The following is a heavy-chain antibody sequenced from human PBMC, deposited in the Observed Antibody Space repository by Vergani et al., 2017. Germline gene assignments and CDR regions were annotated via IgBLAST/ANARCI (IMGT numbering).Heavy chain of an antibody. V-gene: IGHV3-72*01. CDR2: IRHKGNDYTT. CDR3: GGVKGSNWNDQLYDS. J-gene: IGHJ3*02. D-gene: IGHD1-1*01. Sequence: EGQGVESGGGLVQPGGSLRLSWPASGFIFSDHYMAWVRQAPGKGLEGVGRIRHKGNDYTTQYAASVKGRFTISRDDSKSYLYLQMNSLQTEGTALYYCGGVKGSNWNDQLYDSWVQGTLVTVSS. CDR1: GFIFSDHY.